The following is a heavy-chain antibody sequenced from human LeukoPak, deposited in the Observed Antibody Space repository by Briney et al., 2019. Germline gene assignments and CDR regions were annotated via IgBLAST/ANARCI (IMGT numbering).Heavy chain of an antibody. D-gene: IGHD3-10*01. CDR1: GFTFSRYS. CDR2: ISSSSSTI. J-gene: IGHJ4*02. CDR3: ARDMVRGVISLAYYFDY. Sequence: PGGSLRLSCAASGFTFSRYSMNWVRQAPGKGLEWVSYISSSSSTIYYADFVKGRFTISRDNAKNSLYLQMNSLRDEDTAVYYCARDMVRGVISLAYYFDYWGQGTLVTVSS. V-gene: IGHV3-48*02.